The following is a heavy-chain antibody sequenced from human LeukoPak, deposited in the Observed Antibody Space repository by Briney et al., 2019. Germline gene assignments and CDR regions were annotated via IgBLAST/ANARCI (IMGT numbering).Heavy chain of an antibody. Sequence: PGRSLRLSCAASGFTFSSYGMHWVRQAPGKGLEWVAVISYDGSNKYYADSVKGRFTISRDNSKNTLYLQMNSLRAEDTAVYYCAKVGAAVPIDYWGQGTLVTVSS. CDR3: AKVGAAVPIDY. D-gene: IGHD1-26*01. J-gene: IGHJ4*02. CDR2: ISYDGSNK. V-gene: IGHV3-30*18. CDR1: GFTFSSYG.